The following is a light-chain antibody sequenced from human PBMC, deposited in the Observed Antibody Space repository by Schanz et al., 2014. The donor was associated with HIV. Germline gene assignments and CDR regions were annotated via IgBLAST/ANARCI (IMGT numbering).Light chain of an antibody. V-gene: IGLV2-14*03. CDR2: DVT. CDR3: SSYAGSNNLVV. J-gene: IGLJ2*01. Sequence: QSALTQPASVSGSPGQSITISCTGTSSDVGGYNYVSWYQQHPGKAPKLMIYDVTNRPSGISYRFSGSKSGNTASLTISGLQAEDEADYYCSSYAGSNNLVVFGGGTKLTVL. CDR1: SSDVGGYNY.